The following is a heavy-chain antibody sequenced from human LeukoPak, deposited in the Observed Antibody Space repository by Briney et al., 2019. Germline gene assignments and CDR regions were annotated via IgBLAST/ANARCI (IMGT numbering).Heavy chain of an antibody. CDR2: SYTSGST. J-gene: IGHJ4*02. D-gene: IGHD3-22*01. V-gene: IGHV4-61*02. CDR3: ARVMVGYYDSSGYYYFDY. CDR1: GGSISSGGYC. Sequence: TLSLTCTASGGSISSGGYCWSWLRQRAGQGLEWSGRSYTSGSTNYNPYLKSRVTISVDTTKNQFSLQLSSVTAADTAVYYCARVMVGYYDSSGYYYFDYWGQGTLVTVSS.